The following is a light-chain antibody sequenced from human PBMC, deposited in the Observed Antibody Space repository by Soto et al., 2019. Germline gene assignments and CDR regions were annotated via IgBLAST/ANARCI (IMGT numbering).Light chain of an antibody. CDR3: SSFTSNRAYV. CDR1: SSDVGAYNY. J-gene: IGLJ1*01. Sequence: QSALTQPASVSGSPGQSITISCTGTSSDVGAYNYVSWYQQQSGKAPKLIIHEVSNRPSGVSNRFSGSKSGNTASLTISGLQAEDEADYYRSSFTSNRAYVFGIGTKVTVL. V-gene: IGLV2-14*01. CDR2: EVS.